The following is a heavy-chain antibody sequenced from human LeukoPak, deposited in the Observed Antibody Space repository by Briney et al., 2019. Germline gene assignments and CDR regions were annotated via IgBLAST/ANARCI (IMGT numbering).Heavy chain of an antibody. CDR3: ARGRGCSSMSCYPDY. J-gene: IGHJ4*02. V-gene: IGHV3-21*01. CDR2: ISPRSSYR. CDR1: GFSFSDYS. D-gene: IGHD2-2*01. Sequence: TGGSLRLSCAASGFSFSDYSINWVRQAPGKGLEWVSSISPRSSYRYYADSVKGRFTISRDNDKNSLNLQMNSLRAEDTAVYYCARGRGCSSMSCYPDYWGQGTLVTVSS.